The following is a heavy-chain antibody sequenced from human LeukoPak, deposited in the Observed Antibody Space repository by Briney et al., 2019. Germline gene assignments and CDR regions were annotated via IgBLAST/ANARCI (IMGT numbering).Heavy chain of an antibody. J-gene: IGHJ4*02. CDR3: ARGREGYGGKWYFDY. D-gene: IGHD4-23*01. CDR2: IYTSGST. CDR1: GGSFSSYY. Sequence: SETLSLTCAVYGGSFSSYYWSWIRQPAGKGLEWIGRIYTSGSTNYNPSLKSRVTMSVDTSKNQFSLKLSSVTAADTAVYYCARGREGYGGKWYFDYWGQGTLVTVSS. V-gene: IGHV4-59*10.